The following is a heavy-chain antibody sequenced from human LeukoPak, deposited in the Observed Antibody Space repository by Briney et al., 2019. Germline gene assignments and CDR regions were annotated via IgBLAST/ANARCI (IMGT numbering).Heavy chain of an antibody. V-gene: IGHV3-21*01. CDR3: ARGPSGSALYYYYYYMDV. J-gene: IGHJ6*03. CDR1: RLTLSGYS. CDR2: ISSSSSHI. D-gene: IGHD3-10*01. Sequence: GGSLRLSCAASRLTLSGYSMHWVRQAPGEGLEWATSISSSSSHIYYEDSVKGRFTISRDNAKNSLYLQMNSLRAEDTAVYYCARGPSGSALYYYYYYMDVWGKRTTVTVSS.